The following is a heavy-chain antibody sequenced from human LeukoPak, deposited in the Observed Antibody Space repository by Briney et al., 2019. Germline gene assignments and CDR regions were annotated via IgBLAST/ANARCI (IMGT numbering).Heavy chain of an antibody. CDR3: ARDGGGTSGLDAFDI. J-gene: IGHJ3*02. CDR1: GFTFSSYS. Sequence: GGSLRLSCAASGFTFSSYSMNWVRQAPGKGLEWVSYISSSSSTIYYADSVKGRFTISRDNAKNSLYLQMNSLRAEDTAVYYCARDGGGTSGLDAFDIWGQGTMVTVSS. CDR2: ISSSSSTI. V-gene: IGHV3-48*04. D-gene: IGHD2-2*01.